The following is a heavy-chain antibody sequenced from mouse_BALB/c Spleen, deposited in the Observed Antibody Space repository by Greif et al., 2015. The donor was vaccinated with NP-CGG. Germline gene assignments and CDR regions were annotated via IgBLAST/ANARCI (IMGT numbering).Heavy chain of an antibody. Sequence: VQLQQSGAELAKPGASVKMSCKASGYTFTSYWMHWVKQRPGQGLEWIGYINPSTGYTEYNQKFKDKATLTADKSSSTAYMQLSSLTSEDSAVYYCAREELSTMITTGAWFAYWGQVTLVTVSA. CDR2: INPSTGYT. J-gene: IGHJ3*01. D-gene: IGHD2-4*01. V-gene: IGHV1-7*01. CDR3: AREELSTMITTGAWFAY. CDR1: GYTFTSYW.